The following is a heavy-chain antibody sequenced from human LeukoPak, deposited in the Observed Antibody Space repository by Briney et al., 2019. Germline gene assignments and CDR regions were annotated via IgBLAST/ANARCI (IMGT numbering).Heavy chain of an antibody. V-gene: IGHV4-61*02. CDR1: GGSISSGSYY. J-gene: IGHJ5*02. D-gene: IGHD2-2*01. CDR2: VYTTGST. Sequence: SETLSLTCTVSGGSISSGSYYYTWIRQPAGKGLEWIGRVYTTGSTNYNPSLKSRVTISVGTSKNQFSLKLSSVTAADTAVYYCARDIVVVPAAYNWFDTWGQGTLVTVSS. CDR3: ARDIVVVPAAYNWFDT.